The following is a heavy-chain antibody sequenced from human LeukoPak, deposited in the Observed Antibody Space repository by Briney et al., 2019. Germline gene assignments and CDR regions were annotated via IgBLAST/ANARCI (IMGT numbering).Heavy chain of an antibody. J-gene: IGHJ4*02. Sequence: SETLSLTCTVSGGSISSSSYYWGWIRQPPGKGLEWIVSIYYSGSTYYNPSLKSRVTISVDTSKNQFSLKLSSVTAADTAVYYCARVGYYDILTGYRYFDYWGQGTLVTVSS. V-gene: IGHV4-39*07. CDR2: IYYSGST. D-gene: IGHD3-9*01. CDR1: GGSISSSSYY. CDR3: ARVGYYDILTGYRYFDY.